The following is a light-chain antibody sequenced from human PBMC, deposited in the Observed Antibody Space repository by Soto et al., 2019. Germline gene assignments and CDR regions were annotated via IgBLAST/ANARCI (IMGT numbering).Light chain of an antibody. J-gene: IGKJ1*01. Sequence: DIQMTQSPSTLSASVGDRATITCRASQSISSWLAWYQQKPGKAPKVLIYKASSLESGVPSRFSGSGSGKEFPLTISSLQPDDFATYYCQQYNRYSWTFGQGTKVEIK. CDR1: QSISSW. CDR2: KAS. V-gene: IGKV1-5*03. CDR3: QQYNRYSWT.